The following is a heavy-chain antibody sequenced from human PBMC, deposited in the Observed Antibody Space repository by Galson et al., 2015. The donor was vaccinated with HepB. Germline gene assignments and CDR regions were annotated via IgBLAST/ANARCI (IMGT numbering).Heavy chain of an antibody. CDR3: AKDMASLGELSY. CDR1: GFNFGTYG. CDR2: ISCDGSNK. D-gene: IGHD3-16*02. J-gene: IGHJ4*02. Sequence: SLRLSCAASGFNFGTYGMHWVRQAPGKGLEWVAVISCDGSNKYYADSVKGRFTISRDNSKNTLYVQMNSLRAEDTAVYYCAKDMASLGELSYWGQGTLVTVSS. V-gene: IGHV3-30*18.